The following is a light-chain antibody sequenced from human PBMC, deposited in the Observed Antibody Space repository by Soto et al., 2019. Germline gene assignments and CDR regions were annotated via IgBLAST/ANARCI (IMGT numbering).Light chain of an antibody. CDR1: QSVSSSD. J-gene: IGKJ1*01. CDR3: QQYGSSWT. V-gene: IGKV3-20*01. Sequence: EIVLTQSPGTLSFSPGERATLSCRASQSVSSSDLAWLQQKPGQSPRLLIYAASKRAAGVPDRFSGSGSGTDFTLTISRLEPEDFAVYYCQQYGSSWTFGQGTKVDI. CDR2: AAS.